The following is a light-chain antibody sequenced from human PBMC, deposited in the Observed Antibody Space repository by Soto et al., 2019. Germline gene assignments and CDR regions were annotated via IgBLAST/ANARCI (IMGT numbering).Light chain of an antibody. Sequence: IGLTQSPATLSLSPGERSTLSCRASQSVSSSYLAWYQQKPGQAPRLLIYGASSRATGIPDRFSGSGSGTDFTLTISRLEPEDSAVYYCQQHGTTFGQGTKVDIK. CDR1: QSVSSSY. J-gene: IGKJ1*01. CDR3: QQHGTT. CDR2: GAS. V-gene: IGKV3-20*01.